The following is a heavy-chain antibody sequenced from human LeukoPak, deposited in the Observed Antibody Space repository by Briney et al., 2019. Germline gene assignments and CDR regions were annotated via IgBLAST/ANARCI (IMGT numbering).Heavy chain of an antibody. CDR1: GGSISSGDYY. CDR2: IYYSGST. Sequence: SETLSLTCTVSGGSISSGDYYWSWIRQPPGKGLEWIGYIYYSGSTYYNPSLKSRVTISVDTSKNQFSLKLSSVTAADPAVYYCARGFYKTAARDGYNFLNWGSNYYYGMDVWGQGTTVTVSS. J-gene: IGHJ6*02. D-gene: IGHD5-24*01. CDR3: ARGFYKTAARDGYNFLNWGSNYYYGMDV. V-gene: IGHV4-30-4*01.